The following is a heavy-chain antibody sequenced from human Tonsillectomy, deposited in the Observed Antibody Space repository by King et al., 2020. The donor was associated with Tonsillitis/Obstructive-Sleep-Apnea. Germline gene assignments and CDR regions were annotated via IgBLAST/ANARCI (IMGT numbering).Heavy chain of an antibody. V-gene: IGHV5-51*01. CDR3: ARHGDDILTGYYNYYYMDV. CDR2: IYPGDSDT. CDR1: EYNFTSYW. Sequence: QLVQSGAEVKKPGESLKISCKGSEYNFTSYWIGWVRQMPGKGLEWMGIIYPGDSDTRYSPSFQGQVTISADKSISTAYLQWSSLKASDTAMYYCARHGDDILTGYYNYYYMDVWGKGTTVTVPS. J-gene: IGHJ6*03. D-gene: IGHD3-9*01.